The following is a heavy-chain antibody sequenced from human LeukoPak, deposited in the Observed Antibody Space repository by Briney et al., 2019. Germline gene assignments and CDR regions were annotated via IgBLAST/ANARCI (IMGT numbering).Heavy chain of an antibody. V-gene: IGHV7-4-1*02. Sequence: GASVKVSCKASGYTFTSYAMNWVRQAPGQGLEWMGWINTNTGNPTYAQGFTGRFVFSLDTSVSTAYLQISSLKAEDTAVYYCARDTRGSFTMVRGVTFDYWGQGTLVTVSS. CDR1: GYTFTSYA. CDR3: ARDTRGSFTMVRGVTFDY. CDR2: INTNTGNP. D-gene: IGHD3-10*01. J-gene: IGHJ4*02.